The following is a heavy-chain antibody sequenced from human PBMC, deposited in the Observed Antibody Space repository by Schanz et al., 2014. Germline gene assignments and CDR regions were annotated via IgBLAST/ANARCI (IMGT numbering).Heavy chain of an antibody. Sequence: EADLVESGGGLVQPGGSLRLSCAASGFTLSNSDMHWVRQGTGKGLEWVSTIGYLGDTYYPDSVKGRFTISRDNSENTLYLQMNSLSADDTAVFYCAKGMGYCSGGTCYDYYYYGLDVWGQGTTVTVSS. CDR3: AKGMGYCSGGTCYDYYYYGLDV. CDR2: IGYLGDT. V-gene: IGHV3-13*01. J-gene: IGHJ6*02. D-gene: IGHD2-15*01. CDR1: GFTLSNSD.